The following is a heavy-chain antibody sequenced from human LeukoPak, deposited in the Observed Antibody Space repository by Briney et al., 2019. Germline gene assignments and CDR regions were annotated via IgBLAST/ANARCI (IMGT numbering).Heavy chain of an antibody. D-gene: IGHD2-2*01. CDR1: GFTFSSYS. Sequence: GGSLRLSCAASGFTFSSYSMNWVRQAPGKGLEWVSSISSSSSYIYYADSVKGRFTISRDNAKNSLYLQTNSLRAEDTAVYYCAREVVTPGDFDYWGQGTLVTVSS. CDR2: ISSSSSYI. CDR3: AREVVTPGDFDY. V-gene: IGHV3-21*01. J-gene: IGHJ4*02.